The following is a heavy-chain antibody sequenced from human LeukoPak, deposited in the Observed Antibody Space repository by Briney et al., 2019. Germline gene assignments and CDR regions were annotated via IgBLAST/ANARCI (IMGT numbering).Heavy chain of an antibody. CDR1: GYTFTSYG. V-gene: IGHV1-18*01. Sequence: ASVKVSCKASGYTFTSYGIGWVRQAPGQGLEWMGWISAYNGNTNYAQKLQGRVTMTTDTSTSTAYMELRSLRSDDTAVYYCARDLTDIYWVDPWGQGTLVTVSS. CDR3: ARDLTDIYWVDP. J-gene: IGHJ5*02. CDR2: ISAYNGNT. D-gene: IGHD3-9*01.